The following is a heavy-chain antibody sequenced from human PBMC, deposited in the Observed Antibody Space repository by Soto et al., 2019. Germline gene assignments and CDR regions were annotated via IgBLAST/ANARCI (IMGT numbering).Heavy chain of an antibody. CDR2: IPGSSIST. Sequence: VGSLRLSCAASGFTFSSYAMSWVRQSPGKGLEWVSAIPGSSISTYYAGSVKGRFTISRDNSKNTLYLQMNSLRVEDTAVYYCAKIGSSSSVSLPLVLLDHWGQGALVTVSS. J-gene: IGHJ4*02. D-gene: IGHD6-6*01. CDR3: AKIGSSSSVSLPLVLLDH. CDR1: GFTFSSYA. V-gene: IGHV3-23*01.